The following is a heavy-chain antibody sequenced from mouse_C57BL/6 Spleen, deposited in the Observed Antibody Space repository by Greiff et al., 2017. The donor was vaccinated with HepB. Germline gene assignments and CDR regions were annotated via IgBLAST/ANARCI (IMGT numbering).Heavy chain of an antibody. CDR1: GFTFSSYA. D-gene: IGHD2-4*01. V-gene: IGHV5-4*01. CDR2: ISDGGSYT. Sequence: EVKVEESGGGLVKPGGSLKLSCAASGFTFSSYAMSWVRQTPEKRLEWVATISDGGSYTYYPDNVKGRFTISRDNAKNNLYLQMSHLKSEDTAMYYCARDNDYDDPGFAYWGQGTLVTVSA. J-gene: IGHJ3*01. CDR3: ARDNDYDDPGFAY.